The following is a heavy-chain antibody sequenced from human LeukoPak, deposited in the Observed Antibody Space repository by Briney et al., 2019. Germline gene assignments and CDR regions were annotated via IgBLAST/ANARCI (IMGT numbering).Heavy chain of an antibody. CDR1: GFTFSSYG. Sequence: GRSLRLSCAASGFTFSSYGMHWVRQAPGKGLEWVAVIWYDGSNKYYADSVKGRFTISRDNSKNTLYLQMNSLRAEDTAVYYCARKDSSGWYSDYWGQGTLVTVSS. CDR2: IWYDGSNK. V-gene: IGHV3-33*01. CDR3: ARKDSSGWYSDY. J-gene: IGHJ4*02. D-gene: IGHD6-19*01.